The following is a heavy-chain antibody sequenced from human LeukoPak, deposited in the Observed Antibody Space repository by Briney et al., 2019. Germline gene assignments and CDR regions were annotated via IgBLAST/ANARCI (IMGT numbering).Heavy chain of an antibody. V-gene: IGHV1-69*01. CDR2: IVPIFGTP. CDR1: GGIFNRHA. CDR3: ARGGILATPLDY. Sequence: GASVKVSCKASGGIFNRHAISWVRQAPGQGLEWMGGIVPIFGTPNYAQKFQGRLTITADESTSTAYMELSSLRSEDTALYFCARGGILATPLDYWGQGTLVTVSS. D-gene: IGHD5-12*01. J-gene: IGHJ4*02.